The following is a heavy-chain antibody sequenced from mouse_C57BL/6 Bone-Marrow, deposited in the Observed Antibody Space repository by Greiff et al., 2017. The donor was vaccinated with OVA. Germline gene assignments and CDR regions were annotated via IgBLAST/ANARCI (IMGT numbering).Heavy chain of an antibody. CDR1: GFTFSDYG. CDR2: ISSGSSTI. J-gene: IGHJ3*01. Sequence: EVQGVESGGGLVKPGGSLKLSCAASGFTFSDYGMHWVRQAPEKGLEWVAYISSGSSTIYYADTVKGRFTISSDNAKNTLFVQMTSLRSEDSAMYYGARSDSYGSNWFAYWGQGTLVTVSA. D-gene: IGHD1-1*01. V-gene: IGHV5-17*01. CDR3: ARSDSYGSNWFAY.